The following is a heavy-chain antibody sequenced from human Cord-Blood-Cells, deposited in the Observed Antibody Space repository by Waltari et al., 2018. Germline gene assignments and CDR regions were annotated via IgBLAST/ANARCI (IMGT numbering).Heavy chain of an antibody. Sequence: QVQLQQWGAGLLKPSETLSLTCAVYGGSFSGYYWSWIRQPPGKGLEWIGEINHSGSTNDNPSLKSRVTISVDTSKNQFSLKLSSVTAADTAVYYCARGKKRWRASRGRKSSGWTYYVDYWGQGTLVTVSS. J-gene: IGHJ4*02. CDR2: INHSGST. CDR1: GGSFSGYY. CDR3: ARGKKRWRASRGRKSSGWTYYVDY. V-gene: IGHV4-34*01. D-gene: IGHD6-19*01.